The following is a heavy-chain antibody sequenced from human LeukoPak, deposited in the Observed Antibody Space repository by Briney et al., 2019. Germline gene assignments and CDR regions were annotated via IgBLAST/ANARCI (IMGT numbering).Heavy chain of an antibody. V-gene: IGHV4-59*01. Sequence: PSETLSLTCTVSGGSISSYYWSWIRQPPGKGLEWIGYIYYSGSTNYNPSLKSRVTISVDTSKNQFSLKLSSVTAADTAVYYCARDPRYCSSTSCYPYYFDYWGQGTLVTVSS. CDR2: IYYSGST. CDR1: GGSISSYY. D-gene: IGHD2-2*01. CDR3: ARDPRYCSSTSCYPYYFDY. J-gene: IGHJ4*02.